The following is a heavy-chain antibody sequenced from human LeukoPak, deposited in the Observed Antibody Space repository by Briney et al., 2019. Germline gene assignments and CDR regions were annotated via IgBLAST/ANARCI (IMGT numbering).Heavy chain of an antibody. CDR2: IYYSGST. D-gene: IGHD6-25*01. V-gene: IGHV4-31*03. J-gene: IGHJ5*02. CDR1: GGSISSGGYS. CDR3: AREATLQRLNWFDP. Sequence: SETLSLTCTVSGGSISSGGYSWTWIRQHPGKGLEWIGNIYYSGSTYHNPSLKSRVTISVDTSKNQFSLKLSSVTAADTAVYYCAREATLQRLNWFDPWGQGTLVTVSS.